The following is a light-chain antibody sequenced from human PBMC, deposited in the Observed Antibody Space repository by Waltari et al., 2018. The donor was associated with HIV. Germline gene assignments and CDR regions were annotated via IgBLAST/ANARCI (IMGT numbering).Light chain of an antibody. V-gene: IGKV1-5*03. CDR2: KAS. Sequence: DTQMTQSPSTLSASVGDRVTITCRASQSISSWLAWYQQKPGKAPNLLIYKASSLESGVPSRFSGSGSGTEFTLTISSLQPDDFATYYCQHYNSYLWTFGQGTKVEIK. CDR3: QHYNSYLWT. CDR1: QSISSW. J-gene: IGKJ1*01.